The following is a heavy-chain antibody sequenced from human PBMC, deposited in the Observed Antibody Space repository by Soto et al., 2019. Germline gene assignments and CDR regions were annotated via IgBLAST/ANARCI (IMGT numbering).Heavy chain of an antibody. V-gene: IGHV1-2*02. CDR3: ARGGGVGVAGSAAFDM. D-gene: IGHD3-3*01. CDR2: INPATGAA. CDR1: GYPVTAYY. J-gene: IGHJ3*02. Sequence: QLHLAQSGAVVKKPGASVTVSCSASGYPVTAYYMYWVRQAPGRGLEWLGGINPATGAAKYTQTFLARVTMTRETATSSGVMELSGRSSGGTAGFYCARGGGVGVAGSAAFDMWGQGTLVTVSS.